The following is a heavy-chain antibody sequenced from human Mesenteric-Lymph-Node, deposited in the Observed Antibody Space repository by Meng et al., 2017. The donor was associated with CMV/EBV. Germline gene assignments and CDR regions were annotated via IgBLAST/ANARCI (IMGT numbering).Heavy chain of an antibody. CDR2: IRSTTFGGTT. Sequence: GGSLRLSCTASGFTFGDYAMTWVRQAPGKGLEWVGFIRSTTFGGTTDYAASVKGRFTTSRDDSKSIAYLQMSSLTIEDTGVYFCTREEYNWDDLISVNEYWGQGTLVTVSS. J-gene: IGHJ4*02. CDR3: TREEYNWDDLISVNEY. V-gene: IGHV3-49*04. D-gene: IGHD1-20*01. CDR1: GFTFGDYA.